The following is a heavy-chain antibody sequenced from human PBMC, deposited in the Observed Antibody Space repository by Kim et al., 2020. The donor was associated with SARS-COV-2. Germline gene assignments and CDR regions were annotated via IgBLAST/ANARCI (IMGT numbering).Heavy chain of an antibody. D-gene: IGHD5-18*01. V-gene: IGHV4-59*13. Sequence: SETLSLTCTVSGGSISSYYWSWIRQPPGKGLEWIGYIYYSGSTNYNPSLKSRVTISVDTSKNQFSLKLSSVTAADTAVYYCARDVTDTAMVTSPWFDPWGQGTLVTVSS. CDR2: IYYSGST. CDR3: ARDVTDTAMVTSPWFDP. CDR1: GGSISSYY. J-gene: IGHJ5*02.